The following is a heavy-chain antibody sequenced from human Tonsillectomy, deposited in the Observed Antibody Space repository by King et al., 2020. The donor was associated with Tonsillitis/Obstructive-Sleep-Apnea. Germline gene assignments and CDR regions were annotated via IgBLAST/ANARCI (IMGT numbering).Heavy chain of an antibody. V-gene: IGHV3-15*01. D-gene: IGHD3-3*01. CDR3: TPGRDGWERFFPFDY. CDR2: IKTKTDGGTT. CDR1: GFTFSNAW. J-gene: IGHJ4*02. Sequence: VQLVESGGGLVKPGGSLRLSCAGSGFTFSNAWMTWVRQAPGKGLEWVGRIKTKTDGGTTDYTAPVKDRFTISRDDSKNTLYLQMSSLKTEDTAVYYCTPGRDGWERFFPFDYWGQGTLVTVSS.